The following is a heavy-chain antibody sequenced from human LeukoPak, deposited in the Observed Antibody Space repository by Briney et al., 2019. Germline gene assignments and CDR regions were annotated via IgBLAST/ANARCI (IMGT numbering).Heavy chain of an antibody. CDR3: ARDLTRMTIRPDYFDY. Sequence: GGSLRLSCAASGFTSGFTFSSYSMNWVRQAPGKGLEWVSSISTSSIYIYYADSVKGRFTISRDNAKNSLYLQLNSLRADDTAVYYCARDLTRMTIRPDYFDYWGQGTLVTVSS. V-gene: IGHV3-21*01. CDR1: GFTFSSYS. D-gene: IGHD5-24*01. J-gene: IGHJ4*02. CDR2: ISTSSIYI.